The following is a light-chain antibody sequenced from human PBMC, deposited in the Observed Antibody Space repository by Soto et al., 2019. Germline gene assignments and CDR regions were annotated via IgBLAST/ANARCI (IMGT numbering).Light chain of an antibody. CDR3: QQYDTSPWT. J-gene: IGKJ1*01. CDR2: GAS. V-gene: IGKV3-20*01. Sequence: PGERATLSCRASQSVSSSYLAWYQQKPGQAPRLLIYGASSRATGIPDRFSGSGSGTDFTLTISRLEPEDFAVYYCQQYDTSPWTFGQGTKVEIK. CDR1: QSVSSSY.